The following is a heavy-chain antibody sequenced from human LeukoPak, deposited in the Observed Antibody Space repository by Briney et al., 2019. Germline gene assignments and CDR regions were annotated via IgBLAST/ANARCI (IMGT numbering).Heavy chain of an antibody. Sequence: ASVKVSCKASGYTFTGYYMHWVRQAPGQGLEWMGWIDPNSGGTNYTQKFQGRVTMTRDTSISTAYMELSRLRSDDTAVYYCARDVNSYGYSWFDPWGQGTLVTVSS. CDR2: IDPNSGGT. J-gene: IGHJ5*02. CDR1: GYTFTGYY. V-gene: IGHV1-2*02. CDR3: ARDVNSYGYSWFDP. D-gene: IGHD5-18*01.